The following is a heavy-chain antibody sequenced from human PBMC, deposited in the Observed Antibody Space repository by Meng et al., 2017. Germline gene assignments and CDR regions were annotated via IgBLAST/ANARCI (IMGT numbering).Heavy chain of an antibody. Sequence: GGSLRLSCVASGLSFTGAWMSWVRQAPGKGLEWVGRIKRNSDGGTIDYAAPVKGRFTISRDDSKNTLYLQMDSQITEDTAVYFCATGAAAADHWGQGTLVTVSS. J-gene: IGHJ4*02. CDR2: IKRNSDGGTI. CDR3: ATGAAAADH. D-gene: IGHD6-13*01. V-gene: IGHV3-15*01. CDR1: GLSFTGAW.